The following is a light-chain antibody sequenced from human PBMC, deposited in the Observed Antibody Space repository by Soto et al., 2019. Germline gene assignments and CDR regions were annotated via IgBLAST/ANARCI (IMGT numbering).Light chain of an antibody. CDR2: YDS. J-gene: IGLJ2*01. CDR3: QVWDSSSDHVV. V-gene: IGLV3-21*04. CDR1: NIGSKS. Sequence: SYELTQPPSVSVAPGKTARITCGGNNIGSKSVHWYQQKPGQAPVLVIYYDSDRPSGIPERFSGSNSGNTATLTISRAEAGDGADSYCQVWDSSSDHVVFGGGTKLTVL.